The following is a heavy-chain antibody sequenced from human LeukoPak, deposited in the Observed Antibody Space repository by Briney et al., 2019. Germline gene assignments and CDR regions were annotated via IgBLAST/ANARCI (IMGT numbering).Heavy chain of an antibody. CDR1: GFTFDTYG. D-gene: IGHD2-21*02. Sequence: PGGSLRLSCAASGFTFDTYGMHWVRQAPGKGLEWVAVVSYDGNNKYYANSVKGRFTISRDNAQNSMYLQMNSLRVEDTAVYYCTSWGDTTAEYFQRWGQGTLVTVSS. V-gene: IGHV3-30*03. J-gene: IGHJ1*01. CDR2: VSYDGNNK. CDR3: TSWGDTTAEYFQR.